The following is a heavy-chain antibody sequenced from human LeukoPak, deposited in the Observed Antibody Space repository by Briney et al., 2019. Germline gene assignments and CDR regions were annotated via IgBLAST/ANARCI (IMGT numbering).Heavy chain of an antibody. Sequence: GGSLRLSCAASGFTFSSYSMNWVRQAPGKGLEWVSSISISSSYIYYADSVKGRFTISRDNAKNSLYLQMNSLRAEDTAVYYCARHRYDILTDYRGFFDYWGQGTLVTVSS. CDR3: ARHRYDILTDYRGFFDY. D-gene: IGHD3-9*01. J-gene: IGHJ4*02. CDR1: GFTFSSYS. CDR2: ISISSSYI. V-gene: IGHV3-21*01.